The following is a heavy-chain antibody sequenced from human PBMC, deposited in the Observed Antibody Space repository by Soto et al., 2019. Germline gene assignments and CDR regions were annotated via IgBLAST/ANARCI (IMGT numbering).Heavy chain of an antibody. D-gene: IGHD3-10*01. J-gene: IGHJ6*02. CDR1: GGSISSDGNY. CDR3: ARARMVRGIIYYYGMDV. V-gene: IGHV4-31*01. CDR2: IYYSGST. Sequence: QVQLQESGPGLVKSSQTLSLTCTVSGGSISSDGNYWSWIRQHPGKGLEWIGYIYYSGSTNYNPSLKSLVTISVDTSKNQFSLKLNSVTAADTAVYYCARARMVRGIIYYYGMDVWGQGTTVTVSS.